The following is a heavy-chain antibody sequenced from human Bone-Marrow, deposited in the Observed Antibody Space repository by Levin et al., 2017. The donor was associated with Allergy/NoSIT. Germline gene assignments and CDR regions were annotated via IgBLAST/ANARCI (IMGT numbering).Heavy chain of an antibody. Sequence: SETLSLTCTVSGGSISSYYWSWIRQPPGKGLEWIGYIYYSGSTNYNPSLKSRVTISVDTSKNQFSLKLSSVTAADTAVYYCARDLYPSSGWSTGWFDPWGQGTLVTVSS. CDR1: GGSISSYY. D-gene: IGHD6-19*01. CDR2: IYYSGST. V-gene: IGHV4-59*01. J-gene: IGHJ5*02. CDR3: ARDLYPSSGWSTGWFDP.